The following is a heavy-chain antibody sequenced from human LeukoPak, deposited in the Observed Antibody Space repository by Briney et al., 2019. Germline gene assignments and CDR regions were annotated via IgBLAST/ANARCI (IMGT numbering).Heavy chain of an antibody. CDR1: GFTFSSYW. D-gene: IGHD5-24*01. V-gene: IGHV3-7*01. CDR2: IKEDGSEK. CDR3: ARDLLVDGYKYYFDY. Sequence: GGSLRLSCAVSGFTFSSYWMSWVRQAPGKGLEWVANIKEDGSEKYYVDSVKGRFTISRDNAKNALYLQMNSLRAEDTAVYYCARDLLVDGYKYYFDYWGQGTLVTVSS. J-gene: IGHJ4*02.